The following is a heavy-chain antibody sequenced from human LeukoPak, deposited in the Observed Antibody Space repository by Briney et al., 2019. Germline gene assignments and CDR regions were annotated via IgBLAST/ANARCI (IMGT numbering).Heavy chain of an antibody. V-gene: IGHV3-9*01. Sequence: GGSLRLSCAASGFTFDDYAMHWVRQAPGKGLEWVSGISWNSGSIGYADSVKGRFTISRDNAKNSLYLQMNSLRAEDTALYYCAKGGSGGAHFGYWGQGTLSPSPQ. CDR1: GFTFDDYA. CDR2: ISWNSGSI. J-gene: IGHJ4*02. CDR3: AKGGSGGAHFGY. D-gene: IGHD3-10*01.